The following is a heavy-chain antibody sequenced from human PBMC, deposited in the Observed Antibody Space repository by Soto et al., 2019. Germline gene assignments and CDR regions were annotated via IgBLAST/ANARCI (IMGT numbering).Heavy chain of an antibody. CDR1: GFTFSSYG. J-gene: IGHJ6*02. V-gene: IGHV3-33*01. Sequence: QVQLVESGGGVVQPGRSQRLSCAASGFTFSSYGMHWVRQAPGKGLEWVAVIWYDGSNKYYADSVKGRFTISRDNSKNTLYLQMNSLRAEDTAVYYCASGTDSSSWYGYYYYGMDVWGQGTTVTVSS. CDR2: IWYDGSNK. D-gene: IGHD6-13*01. CDR3: ASGTDSSSWYGYYYYGMDV.